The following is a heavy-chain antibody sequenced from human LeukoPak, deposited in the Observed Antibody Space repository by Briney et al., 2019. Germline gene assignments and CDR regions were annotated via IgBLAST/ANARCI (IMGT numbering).Heavy chain of an antibody. J-gene: IGHJ3*02. CDR1: RFTFSTYW. D-gene: IGHD4-17*01. V-gene: IGHV3-74*01. Sequence: GGSLRPPCAASRFTFSTYWMHWVRQAPGKGLVWVSRINSDGSSTGYADSVKGRFTISRDNAKNTPYLQMNSLRAEDTALYYCARPTGSYGFDIWGQGAMVTVSS. CDR2: INSDGSST. CDR3: ARPTGSYGFDI.